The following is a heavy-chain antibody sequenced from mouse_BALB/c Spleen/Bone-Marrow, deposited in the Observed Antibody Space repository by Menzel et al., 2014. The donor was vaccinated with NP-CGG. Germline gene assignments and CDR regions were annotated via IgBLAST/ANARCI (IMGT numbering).Heavy chain of an antibody. CDR1: GYTFTSHW. CDR3: ASPYGNYDAMDY. J-gene: IGHJ4*01. Sequence: QVQLQQSGAELAKPGASVKMSCKASGYTFTSHWMHWVKQRPGQGLEWIGYINPSTGYTEYNQKFKDKATLTADKSSSTAYMQLSSLTSEDSAVYYCASPYGNYDAMDYWGQGTSVTVSS. CDR2: INPSTGYT. V-gene: IGHV1-7*01. D-gene: IGHD2-1*01.